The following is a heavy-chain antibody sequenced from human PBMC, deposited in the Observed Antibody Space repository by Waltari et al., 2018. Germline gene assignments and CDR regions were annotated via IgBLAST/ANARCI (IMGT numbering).Heavy chain of an antibody. V-gene: IGHV1-58*02. J-gene: IGHJ6*03. CDR1: GFTFTSSA. D-gene: IGHD2-15*01. CDR3: AAEGCSGGSCYSPYYYMDV. CDR2: IVVGSGNT. Sequence: QMQLVQSGPEVKKPGTSVKVSCKASGFTFTSSAMQWVRQARGQRLGWIGWIVVGSGNTNYAQKFQERVTITRDMSTSTAYMELSSLRSEDTDVYYCAAEGCSGGSCYSPYYYMDVWGKGTTVTVSS.